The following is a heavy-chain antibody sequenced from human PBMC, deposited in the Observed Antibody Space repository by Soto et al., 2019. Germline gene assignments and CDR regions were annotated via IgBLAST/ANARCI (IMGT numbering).Heavy chain of an antibody. V-gene: IGHV5-51*01. D-gene: IGHD6-19*01. CDR1: GYSFTSYW. CDR2: IYPGDSDT. Sequence: GESLKISCKASGYSFTSYWIGWVRQMPGKGLEWMGIIYPGDSDTRYSPSFQGQVTISADKSVTTAYLQWDSLKASDSAMYYCARHDETVAGVIWGQGTLVTVSS. J-gene: IGHJ4*01. CDR3: ARHDETVAGVI.